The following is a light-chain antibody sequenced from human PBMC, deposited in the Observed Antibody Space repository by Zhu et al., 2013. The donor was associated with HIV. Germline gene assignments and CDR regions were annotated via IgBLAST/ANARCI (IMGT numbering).Light chain of an antibody. J-gene: IGKJ1*01. CDR1: QSISSW. CDR3: QQSYSTPWT. V-gene: IGKV1-5*03. Sequence: DIQMTQSPSTLSASVGDRVTVTCRASQSISSWLAWYQQKPGKAPKLLIYKASSLESGVPSRFSGSGSGTDFTLTISSLQPEDFATYYCQQSYSTPWTFGQGTKVEIK. CDR2: KAS.